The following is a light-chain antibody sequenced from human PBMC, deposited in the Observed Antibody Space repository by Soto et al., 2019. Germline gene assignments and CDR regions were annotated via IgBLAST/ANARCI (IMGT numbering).Light chain of an antibody. CDR1: QSVSSNF. Sequence: EIVLTQSPGTLSLSLGERATLSCGASQSVSSNFLAWYQQKPGQAPRLLIYAASSRATGIPDRFSGSGSGTDFTLTISRLEPEDFAVYYCQQYVSSPRTFGQGTKVDIK. CDR3: QQYVSSPRT. J-gene: IGKJ1*01. CDR2: AAS. V-gene: IGKV3-20*01.